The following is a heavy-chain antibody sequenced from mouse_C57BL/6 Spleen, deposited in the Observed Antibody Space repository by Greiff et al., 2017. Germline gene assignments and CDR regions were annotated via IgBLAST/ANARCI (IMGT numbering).Heavy chain of an antibody. V-gene: IGHV1-62-2*01. CDR2: FYPGSGSI. CDR3: ARHEDWGYYGSYYFDY. CDR1: GYTFTEYT. J-gene: IGHJ2*01. D-gene: IGHD1-1*01. Sequence: QVQLQQSGAELVKPGASVKLSCKASGYTFTEYTIHWVKQRSGQGLEWIGWFYPGSGSIKYNEKFKDKATLTADKSSSTVYMELSRLTSEDSAVYFCARHEDWGYYGSYYFDYWGQGTTLTVSS.